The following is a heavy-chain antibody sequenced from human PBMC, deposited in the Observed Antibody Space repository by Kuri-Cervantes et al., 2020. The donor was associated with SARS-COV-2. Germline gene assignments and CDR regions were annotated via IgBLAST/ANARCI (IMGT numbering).Heavy chain of an antibody. CDR3: ARGRQWLALYYFDY. Sequence: GESLKISCAASGFTFSSYRMSWGRQATGKGLEWVANIKQDGSEKYYVDSVKGRFTISRDNAKNSLYLQKNSLRAENTAVYYCARGRQWLALYYFDYWGQGTLVTVSS. CDR2: IKQDGSEK. D-gene: IGHD6-19*01. V-gene: IGHV3-7*01. CDR1: GFTFSSYR. J-gene: IGHJ4*02.